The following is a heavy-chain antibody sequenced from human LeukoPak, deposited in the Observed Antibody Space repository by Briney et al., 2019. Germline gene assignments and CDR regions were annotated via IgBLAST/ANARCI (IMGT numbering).Heavy chain of an antibody. J-gene: IGHJ6*03. D-gene: IGHD5-18*01. CDR1: GFTFSSYE. CDR2: ISSSGSTI. Sequence: GGSLRLSCAASGFTFSSYEMNWVRQAPGKGLEWVSYISSSGSTIYYADSVKGRFTISRDNSKNTLYLQMNSLRAEDTAVYYCAKSGPPAGYSYAFLYYYYYYMDVWGKGTTVTVSS. CDR3: AKSGPPAGYSYAFLYYYYYYMDV. V-gene: IGHV3-48*03.